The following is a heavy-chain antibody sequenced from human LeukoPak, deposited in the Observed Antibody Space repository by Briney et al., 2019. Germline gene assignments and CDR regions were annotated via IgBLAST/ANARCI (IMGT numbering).Heavy chain of an antibody. D-gene: IGHD1-26*01. CDR1: GGSISSGDYY. CDR3: AREGSGSYEFDY. Sequence: PSETLSLTCTVSGGSISSGDYYWSWIRQPPGKGLEWIGYIYYSGSTYYNPSLKSRVTISVDTSKNQFSLKLSSVTAADTAVYYCAREGSGSYEFDYWGQGTLVTVSS. J-gene: IGHJ4*02. CDR2: IYYSGST. V-gene: IGHV4-30-4*01.